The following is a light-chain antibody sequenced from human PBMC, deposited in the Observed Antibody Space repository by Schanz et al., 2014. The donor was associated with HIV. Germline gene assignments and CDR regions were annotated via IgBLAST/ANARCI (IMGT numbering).Light chain of an antibody. CDR1: SSDVGGYNY. CDR3: QSYDSGLRGWV. Sequence: QSALTQPASVSGSPGQSITISCTGTSSDVGGYNYVSWYQQYPGKAPKLMIYDVNKRPSGVPDRFSGSKSGSTASLTVSGLETEDEADYYCQSYDSGLRGWVFGGGTKLTVL. V-gene: IGLV2-14*01. J-gene: IGLJ3*02. CDR2: DVN.